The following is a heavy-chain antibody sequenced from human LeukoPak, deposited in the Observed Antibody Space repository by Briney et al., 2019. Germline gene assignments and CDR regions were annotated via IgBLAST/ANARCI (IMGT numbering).Heavy chain of an antibody. CDR2: ISSSGSTI. V-gene: IGHV3-48*03. Sequence: GGSLRLSCAASGFTFSSYEMNWVRQAPGKGLEWVSYISSSGSTIYYADSVKGRFTISRDNSKNTLYLQMNSLRAEDTAVYYCARTVMTTVTTDFDYWGQGTLVTVSS. J-gene: IGHJ4*02. CDR3: ARTVMTTVTTDFDY. CDR1: GFTFSSYE. D-gene: IGHD4-17*01.